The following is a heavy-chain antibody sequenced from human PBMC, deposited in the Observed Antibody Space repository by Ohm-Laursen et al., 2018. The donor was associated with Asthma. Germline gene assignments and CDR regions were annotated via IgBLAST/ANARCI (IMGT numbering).Heavy chain of an antibody. J-gene: IGHJ4*02. D-gene: IGHD2-2*01. CDR1: GFTFSSYA. CDR2: ISYDGSNK. CDR3: ARDLDCSSTSCYQGY. Sequence: SLRLSCAAPGFTFSSYAMHWVRQAPGKGLEWVAVISYDGSNKYYADSVKGRFTISRDNSKNTLYLQMNSLRAEDTAVYYCARDLDCSSTSCYQGYWGQGTLVTVSS. V-gene: IGHV3-30-3*01.